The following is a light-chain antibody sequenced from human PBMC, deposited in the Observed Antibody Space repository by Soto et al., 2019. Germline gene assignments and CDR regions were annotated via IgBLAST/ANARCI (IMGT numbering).Light chain of an antibody. CDR2: GAX. J-gene: IGKJ2*01. V-gene: IGKV3-15*01. Sequence: ELVMTQSAATLVLSPGERATLSXRASDSVTMNLAWYQQKPGQXTRFVXXGAXTRATGIPVRFSGSGSGTEFALTISSLQSEDFAVYYCHQYNKCPLYTFGQGTKVDIK. CDR3: HQYNKCPLYT. CDR1: DSVTMN.